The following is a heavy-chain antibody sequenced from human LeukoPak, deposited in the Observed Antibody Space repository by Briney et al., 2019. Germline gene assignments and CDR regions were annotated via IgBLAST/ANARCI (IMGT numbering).Heavy chain of an antibody. CDR2: ISGSGGST. V-gene: IGHV3-23*01. CDR3: AKDGTSGWYVGNWFDP. Sequence: PGGSLRLSCAASGFTFSSYAMSWVRQDPGKGLEWVSVISGSGGSTYYADSAKGRFTISRDNSKNTVYLQMNSLRAEDTAVYYCAKDGTSGWYVGNWFDPWGQGTLVTVSS. J-gene: IGHJ5*02. D-gene: IGHD6-19*01. CDR1: GFTFSSYA.